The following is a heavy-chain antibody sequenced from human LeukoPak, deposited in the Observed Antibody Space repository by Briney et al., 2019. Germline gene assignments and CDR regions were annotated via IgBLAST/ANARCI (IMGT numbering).Heavy chain of an antibody. Sequence: PSETLSLTCTVSGVSISSYDWTSIPQPAGQGLECIRRIYTSMCTNYNPTLKSRVTMSVDKSKNQFSLKLSSVTAVDTAVYYCERDPYCGGDCYYAFDIWGKGTMVTVSS. V-gene: IGHV4-4*07. CDR3: ERDPYCGGDCYYAFDI. J-gene: IGHJ3*02. D-gene: IGHD2-21*02. CDR1: GVSISSYD. CDR2: IYTSMCT.